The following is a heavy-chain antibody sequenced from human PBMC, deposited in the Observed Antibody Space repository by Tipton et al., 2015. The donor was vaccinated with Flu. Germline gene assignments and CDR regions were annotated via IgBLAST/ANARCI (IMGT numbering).Heavy chain of an antibody. V-gene: IGHV4-31*03. Sequence: TLSLTCTVSGGSISSGGYYWSWIRQHPGKGLEWIGYIYYSGSTYYNPSLKSRVTISVDTSKNQFSLKLSSVTAADTAVYYCARRGPLSEEDIVVVYAFDIWGQGTMVTVSS. CDR3: ARRGPLSEEDIVVVYAFDI. D-gene: IGHD2-2*01. J-gene: IGHJ3*02. CDR2: IYYSGST. CDR1: GGSISSGGYY.